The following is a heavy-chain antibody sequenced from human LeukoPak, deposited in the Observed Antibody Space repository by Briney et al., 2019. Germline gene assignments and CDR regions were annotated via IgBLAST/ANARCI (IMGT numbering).Heavy chain of an antibody. V-gene: IGHV1-46*01. CDR3: AREISRIAVAGTGDY. CDR2: INPSGGST. Sequence: ASVKVSCKASGYTFTSYYMHWVRQAPGQGLEWMGIINPSGGSTSYAQKFQGRVTMTRDMSTSTVYMELSSLRSEDTAVYYCAREISRIAVAGTGDYWGQGTLVTVSS. CDR1: GYTFTSYY. D-gene: IGHD6-19*01. J-gene: IGHJ4*02.